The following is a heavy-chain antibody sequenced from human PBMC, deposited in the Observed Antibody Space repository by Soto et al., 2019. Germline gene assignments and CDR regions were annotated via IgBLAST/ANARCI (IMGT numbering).Heavy chain of an antibody. CDR2: ISGSDGST. CDR1: GFSFSNYA. D-gene: IGHD6-13*01. Sequence: GGSLRLSGVASGFSFSNYAMSWVRQAPGKGLEWGSVISGSDGSTYYADSVKGRFTISRDNSKNTLYLQMNSLRAEDTAVYYCAKDRERDAWYEDYWGQGTLVTVSS. J-gene: IGHJ4*02. CDR3: AKDRERDAWYEDY. V-gene: IGHV3-23*01.